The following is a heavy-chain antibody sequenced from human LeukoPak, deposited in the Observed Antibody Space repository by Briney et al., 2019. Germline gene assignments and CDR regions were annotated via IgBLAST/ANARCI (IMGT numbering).Heavy chain of an antibody. V-gene: IGHV3-23*01. J-gene: IGHJ4*02. CDR2: ISGSGGST. D-gene: IGHD4-17*01. CDR1: GFTFSSYW. CDR3: AKSRVAVTTVFDY. Sequence: GGSLRLSCAASGFTFSSYWMSWVRQAPGKGLEWVSAISGSGGSTYYADSVKGRFTISRDNSKNTLYLQMNSLRAEDTAVYYCAKSRVAVTTVFDYWGQGTLVTVSS.